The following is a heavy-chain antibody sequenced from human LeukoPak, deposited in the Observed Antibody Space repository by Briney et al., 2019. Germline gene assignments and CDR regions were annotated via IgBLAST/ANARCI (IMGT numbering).Heavy chain of an antibody. V-gene: IGHV4-31*03. CDR1: GGSISSGGYY. CDR3: ASTQTDGDY. D-gene: IGHD1-1*01. Sequence: SQTLSLTCTVSGGSISSGGYYWSWIRQHPGKGLEWIGEINHSGSTNYNPSLKSRVTISVDTSKNQFSLKLSSVTAADTAVYYCASTQTDGDYWGQGTLVTVSS. J-gene: IGHJ4*02. CDR2: INHSGST.